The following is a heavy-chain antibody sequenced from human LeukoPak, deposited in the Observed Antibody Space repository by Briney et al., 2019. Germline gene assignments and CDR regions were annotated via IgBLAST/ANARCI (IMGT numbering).Heavy chain of an antibody. CDR2: IIPIFGTA. CDR1: GGTFSSYA. V-gene: IGHV1-69*05. D-gene: IGHD3-22*01. J-gene: IGHJ4*02. Sequence: GSSVKVSCKASGGTFSSYAISWVRQAPGQGLEWMGGIIPIFGTANYAQKFQGRVTITTDESTSTAYMELSSLRSEDTAVYYCASAQHYYYDSSGYIPYYFDYWGQGTLVTVSS. CDR3: ASAQHYYYDSSGYIPYYFDY.